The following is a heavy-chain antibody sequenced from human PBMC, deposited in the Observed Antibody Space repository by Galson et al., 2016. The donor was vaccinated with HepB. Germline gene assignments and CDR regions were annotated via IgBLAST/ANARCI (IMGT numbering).Heavy chain of an antibody. V-gene: IGHV3-48*03. J-gene: IGHJ4*02. CDR2: ISSGGSDI. D-gene: IGHD3-10*01. CDR3: VRWSRGSGSGSFPY. Sequence: SLRLSCAASGFTFSSYEMIWVRQAPGKGLEWVSYISSGGSDIQYTDSVKGRFTMSRDNVENSLYLEMNSLRAEDTAVYYCVRWSRGSGSGSFPYWGQGTLVTVSS. CDR1: GFTFSSYE.